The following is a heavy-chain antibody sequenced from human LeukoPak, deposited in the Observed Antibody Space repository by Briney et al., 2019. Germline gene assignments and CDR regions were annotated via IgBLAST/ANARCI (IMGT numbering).Heavy chain of an antibody. V-gene: IGHV3-30*02. Sequence: GGSLRLSCAASGFNFSNYGMHWVRQAPGKGLEWVAYIRNDGSNKYYADSVEGRFTISRDNSKNTLSLQMNSLRLEDTAMYYCARESGFAVACHNWFDPWGQGTLVTVSS. CDR3: ARESGFAVACHNWFDP. CDR2: IRNDGSNK. CDR1: GFNFSNYG. D-gene: IGHD6-19*01. J-gene: IGHJ5*02.